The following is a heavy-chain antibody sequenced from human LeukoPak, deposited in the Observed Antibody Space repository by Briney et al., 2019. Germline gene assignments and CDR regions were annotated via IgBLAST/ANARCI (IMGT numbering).Heavy chain of an antibody. V-gene: IGHV3-13*01. Sequence: GGSLRLSCAASGFTFSSYDMHWVRQATGKGPEWVSAIGTAGDTYYPGSVKGRFTISRENAKNSLYLQMNSLRAGDTAVHYCARGGKKTYYYGSGSYYHWFDPWGQGTLVTVSS. CDR1: GFTFSSYD. D-gene: IGHD3-10*01. CDR2: IGTAGDT. J-gene: IGHJ5*02. CDR3: ARGGKKTYYYGSGSYYHWFDP.